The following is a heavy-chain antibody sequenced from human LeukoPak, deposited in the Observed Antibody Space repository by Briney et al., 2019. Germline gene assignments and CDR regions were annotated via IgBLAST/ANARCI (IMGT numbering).Heavy chain of an antibody. CDR3: ARESGGGYCSSTSSCPMDV. J-gene: IGHJ6*02. Sequence: AGGSLRLSCAASGFTFSSYGMHWVRQAPGGGLEWVAAMWSDGRNKNYADSVKGRFVISRDNSKNTLSLQMYSLTAEDTAVYYCARESGGGYCSSTSSCPMDVWGQGTTVTVSS. CDR2: MWSDGRNK. CDR1: GFTFSSYG. D-gene: IGHD2-2*03. V-gene: IGHV3-33*01.